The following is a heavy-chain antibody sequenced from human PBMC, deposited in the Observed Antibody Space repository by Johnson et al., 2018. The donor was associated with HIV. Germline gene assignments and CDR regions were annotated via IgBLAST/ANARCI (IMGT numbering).Heavy chain of an antibody. V-gene: IGHV3-33*06. CDR2: IWYDRGNK. Sequence: VQLVESGGGLVQPGRSLRLSCAASGFTFSSYGMHWVRQAPGKGLEWVAVIWYDRGNKYYADSVKGRFTISRDNSKNTLSLQMNSLRAEDTAVYYCAKLLLEMATIQAFDIWGQGTMVTVSS. CDR3: AKLLLEMATIQAFDI. J-gene: IGHJ3*02. D-gene: IGHD5-24*01. CDR1: GFTFSSYG.